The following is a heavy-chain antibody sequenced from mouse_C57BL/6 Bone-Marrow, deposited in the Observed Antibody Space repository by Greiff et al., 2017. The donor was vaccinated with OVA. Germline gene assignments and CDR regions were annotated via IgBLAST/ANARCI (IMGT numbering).Heavy chain of an antibody. CDR1: GYTFTSYW. Sequence: VQLQQPGAELVKPGASVKLSCKASGYTFTSYWMHWVKQRPGRGLEWIGRIDPNSGGTKYNEKFKSKATLTVDKPSSTAYMQLSSLTSEDSAVYYCARDLITTVVAWYFDVWGTGTTVTVSS. J-gene: IGHJ1*03. CDR2: IDPNSGGT. V-gene: IGHV1-72*01. CDR3: ARDLITTVVAWYFDV. D-gene: IGHD1-1*01.